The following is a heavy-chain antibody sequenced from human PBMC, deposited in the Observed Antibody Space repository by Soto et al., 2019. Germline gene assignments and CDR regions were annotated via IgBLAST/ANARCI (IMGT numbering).Heavy chain of an antibody. Sequence: SGGSLRLSCAASGFTFSSYAMSWVRQAPGKGLEWVSAISGSGGSTYYADSVKGRFTISRDNSKNTLYLQMNSLRAEDTAVYYCAKAFYGSGSYYEHFDYWGQGTLVTVSS. V-gene: IGHV3-23*01. J-gene: IGHJ4*02. CDR3: AKAFYGSGSYYEHFDY. CDR1: GFTFSSYA. D-gene: IGHD3-10*01. CDR2: ISGSGGST.